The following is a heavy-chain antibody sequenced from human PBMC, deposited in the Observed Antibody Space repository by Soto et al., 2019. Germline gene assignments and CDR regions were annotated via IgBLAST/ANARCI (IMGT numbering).Heavy chain of an antibody. V-gene: IGHV3-23*01. CDR2: ISGSGGST. Sequence: EVLLLESGGGLVQPGGSLRLSFAASGFTFSSYAMSWVRQAPGKGLEWVSAISGSGGSTYYADSVKGRFTISRDNSKNTLYLQMNSLRAEDTAVYYCAKEGSSRGGAFDIWGQGTMVTVSS. J-gene: IGHJ3*02. D-gene: IGHD6-13*01. CDR3: AKEGSSRGGAFDI. CDR1: GFTFSSYA.